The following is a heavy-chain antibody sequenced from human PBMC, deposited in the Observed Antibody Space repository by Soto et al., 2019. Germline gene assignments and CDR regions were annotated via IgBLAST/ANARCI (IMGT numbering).Heavy chain of an antibody. J-gene: IGHJ6*03. CDR2: IISSSSVI. CDR1: GFILSDCA. CDR3: ARDLSWGSNWYYYMDV. V-gene: IGHV3-48*01. D-gene: IGHD1-20*01. Sequence: EVQLVESGGGLVQPGGSLRLSCATSGFILSDCAMNWVRQAPGKGLAWVSYIISSSSVIDYADSVKGRFTVSRANARNSPYLHMNTLRAEDTAVYCCARDLSWGSNWYYYMDVWGKGTTVIVSS.